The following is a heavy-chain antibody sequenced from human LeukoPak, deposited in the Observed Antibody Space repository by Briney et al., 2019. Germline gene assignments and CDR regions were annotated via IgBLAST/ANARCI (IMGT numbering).Heavy chain of an antibody. D-gene: IGHD3-10*01. J-gene: IGHJ5*02. CDR1: GYTLTELS. V-gene: IGHV1-24*01. Sequence: ASVKVSCKVSGYTLTELSMHWVRQAPGKGLEWTGGFDPEDGETIYAQKFQGRVTMTEDTSTDTAYMELSSLRSEDTAVYYCATGVDTMVRGGEYWFDPWGQGTLVTVSS. CDR2: FDPEDGET. CDR3: ATGVDTMVRGGEYWFDP.